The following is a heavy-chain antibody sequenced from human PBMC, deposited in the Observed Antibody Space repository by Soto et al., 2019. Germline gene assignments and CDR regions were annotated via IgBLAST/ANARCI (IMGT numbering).Heavy chain of an antibody. CDR2: IYYSGST. V-gene: IGHV4-31*03. CDR1: GGSISSGGYY. J-gene: IGHJ5*02. D-gene: IGHD3-22*01. Sequence: SETLSLTCTVSGGSISSGGYYWSWIRQHPGKGLEWIGYIYYSGSTYYNPSLKSRVTISVDTSKNQFSLKLSSVTAADTAVYYCAREYVGASAIFYYDSGSWFDPWGQGTLVTVSS. CDR3: AREYVGASAIFYYDSGSWFDP.